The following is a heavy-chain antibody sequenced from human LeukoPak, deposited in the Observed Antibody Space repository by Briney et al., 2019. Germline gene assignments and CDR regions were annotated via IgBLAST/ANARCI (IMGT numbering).Heavy chain of an antibody. CDR3: ARDPKGYGEADY. D-gene: IGHD4-17*01. V-gene: IGHV4-4*07. Sequence: SETLSLTCTVSGGSISSYYWSWIRQPAGKGLEWIGRIYTSGSNYNPSLKSRVTISVDKSKNQFSLKLNSVTAADTAVYYCARDPKGYGEADYWGQGNLVTVSP. J-gene: IGHJ4*02. CDR1: GGSISSYY. CDR2: IYTSGS.